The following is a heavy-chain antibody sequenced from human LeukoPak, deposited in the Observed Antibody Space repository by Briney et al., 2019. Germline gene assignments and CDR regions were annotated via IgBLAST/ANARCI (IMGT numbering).Heavy chain of an antibody. CDR3: AKVRTPPPGNPGD. D-gene: IGHD1-14*01. CDR1: GFTFSTYA. J-gene: IGHJ4*02. V-gene: IGHV3-23*01. Sequence: GGSLRLSCAASGFTFSTYAMTWVRQAPGKGLEWVSGSADNTYYADSVKGRFTISRDNSKNTLYLQMNSLRVEDTAVYYCAKVRTPPPGNPGDWAQGTLVTVS. CDR2: SADNT.